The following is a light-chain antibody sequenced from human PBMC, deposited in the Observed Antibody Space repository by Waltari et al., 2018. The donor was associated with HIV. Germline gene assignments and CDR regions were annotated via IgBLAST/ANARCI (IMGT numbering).Light chain of an antibody. CDR2: AAS. CDR3: QQRNHWPLT. Sequence: EVVLTQFPATLSLSPGERATLSCRASQSVSSFLAWYQQKPGQAPRLLIYAASNRATGIPARFSGSGSGTDFTLTISSLEPEDFALYFCQQRNHWPLTFGPGTRVDIK. J-gene: IGKJ3*01. V-gene: IGKV3-11*01. CDR1: QSVSSF.